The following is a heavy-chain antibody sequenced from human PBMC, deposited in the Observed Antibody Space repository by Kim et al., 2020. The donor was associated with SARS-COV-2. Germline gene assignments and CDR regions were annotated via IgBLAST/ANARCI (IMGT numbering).Heavy chain of an antibody. J-gene: IGHJ4*02. Sequence: SETLSLTCTVSGGSISSYYWSWIRQPPGKGLEWIGYIYYSGSTKYNPSSKSRVTISVDTSKNQSSLKLSPVTAADTAVYYCARVVAAAGTVDYWGQGTLVTISS. CDR3: ARVVAAAGTVDY. CDR1: GGSISSYY. D-gene: IGHD6-13*01. V-gene: IGHV4-59*01. CDR2: IYYSGST.